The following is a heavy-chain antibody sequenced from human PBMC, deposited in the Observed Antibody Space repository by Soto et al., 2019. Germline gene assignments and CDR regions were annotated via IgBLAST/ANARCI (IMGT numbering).Heavy chain of an antibody. CDR3: ASSRRVWFGELSPPDY. J-gene: IGHJ4*02. CDR2: ISGSGGST. V-gene: IGHV3-23*01. D-gene: IGHD3-10*01. CDR1: GFTFSSYA. Sequence: GSLRLSCAASGFTFSSYAMSWVRQAPGKGLEWVSAISGSGGSTYYADSVKGRFTISRDNSKNTLYLQMNSLRAEDTAVYYCASSRRVWFGELSPPDYWGQGALVTVSS.